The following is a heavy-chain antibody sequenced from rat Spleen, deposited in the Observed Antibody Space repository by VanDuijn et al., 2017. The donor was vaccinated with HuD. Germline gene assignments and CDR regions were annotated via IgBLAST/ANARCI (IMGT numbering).Heavy chain of an antibody. CDR2: ISYGDSSGHSST. J-gene: IGHJ2*01. V-gene: IGHV5-29*01. CDR3: ARHRTAPYYFDY. CDR1: GFTFSDYG. Sequence: EVQLVESDGGLVQPGRSLKLSCAASGFTFSDYGMAWVRQAPTKGLEWVATISYGDSSGHSSTYYRDSVKGRFTISRDNAKNSLYLQMDSLRSEDTASYYCARHRTAPYYFDYWGQGVMVTVSS. D-gene: IGHD1-11*01.